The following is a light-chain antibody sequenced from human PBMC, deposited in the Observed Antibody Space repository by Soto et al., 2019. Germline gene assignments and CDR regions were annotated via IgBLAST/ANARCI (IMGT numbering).Light chain of an antibody. CDR3: QHTFNSPPWT. CDR2: GAS. Sequence: DIQMAQSPSSLSASVGDTVTITCRASQNIDMYLNWYQQKPGKAPRVLISGASNLQSGVPSRFSGSGSGTDFTLTIRSLQSEDFASYFCQHTFNSPPWTFGQGTKVDIK. CDR1: QNIDMY. J-gene: IGKJ1*01. V-gene: IGKV1-39*01.